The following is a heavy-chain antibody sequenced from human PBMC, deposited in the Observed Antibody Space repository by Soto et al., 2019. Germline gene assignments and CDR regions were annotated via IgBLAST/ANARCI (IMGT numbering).Heavy chain of an antibody. CDR3: AIYSHFYADSVDAFVI. Sequence: GGSLRLSCAASGFTFDDYGMSWVRQAPGKGLEWVSGINWNGGSTGYADSVKGRFTISRDNAKNSLYLQMNSLRAEDTALYHWAIYSHFYADSVDAFVIWGQATMVTVSS. CDR2: INWNGGST. J-gene: IGHJ3*02. D-gene: IGHD4-17*01. V-gene: IGHV3-20*01. CDR1: GFTFDDYG.